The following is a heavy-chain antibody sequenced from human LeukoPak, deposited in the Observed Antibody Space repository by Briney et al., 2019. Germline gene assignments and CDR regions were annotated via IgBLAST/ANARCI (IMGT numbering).Heavy chain of an antibody. CDR1: GGTFSSYA. V-gene: IGHV1-69*04. J-gene: IGHJ4*02. Sequence: GASVKVSCTASGGTFSSYAISWVRQAPGQGLEWMGRIIPILGIANYAQKFQGRVTITADKSTSTAYMELSSLRSEDTAVYYCARGYCSGGSCYRGAFDYWGQGTLVTVSS. CDR2: IIPILGIA. CDR3: ARGYCSGGSCYRGAFDY. D-gene: IGHD2-15*01.